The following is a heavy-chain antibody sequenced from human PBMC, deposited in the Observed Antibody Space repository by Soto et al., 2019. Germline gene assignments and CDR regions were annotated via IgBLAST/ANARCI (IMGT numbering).Heavy chain of an antibody. V-gene: IGHV4-4*07. D-gene: IGHD3-10*01. CDR3: ARDVGKNY. Sequence: LSLTCTVSGASVSSYYWSWFRQPVGKGLEWIGRIHSSGNLNYNPSLESRVTMSLDTSKNQFSLRLTSVTAADTALYLCARDVGKNYWGQGIRVTVSS. CDR2: IHSSGNL. J-gene: IGHJ4*02. CDR1: GASVSSYY.